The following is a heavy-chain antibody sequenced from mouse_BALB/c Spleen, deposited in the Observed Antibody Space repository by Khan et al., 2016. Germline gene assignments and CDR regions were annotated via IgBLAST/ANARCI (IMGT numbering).Heavy chain of an antibody. J-gene: IGHJ3*01. V-gene: IGHV2-9*02. D-gene: IGHD2-4*01. Sequence: QVQLKQSGPGLVAPSQSLSITCTVSGFSLTNSGVHWVRQPPGKGLDWLGVIWAGGSTDYNSALMSRLSITNDNSQNQVFLKMNSLQTDDTAMYYCARDDQDYDAWFASWGQGTLVTVSA. CDR3: ARDDQDYDAWFAS. CDR1: GFSLTNSG. CDR2: IWAGGST.